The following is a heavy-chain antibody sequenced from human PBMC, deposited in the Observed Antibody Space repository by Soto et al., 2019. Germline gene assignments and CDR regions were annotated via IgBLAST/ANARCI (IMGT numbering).Heavy chain of an antibody. J-gene: IGHJ3*02. D-gene: IGHD6-13*01. V-gene: IGHV4-59*08. CDR2: IYYSGST. CDR3: ARRYSSAFDI. CDR1: GGSISSYY. Sequence: KTSETLSLTCTVSGGSISSYYWSWIRQPPGKGLEWIGHIYYSGSTNYNPSLKSRVTISVDTSKNQFSLKLSSVTAADTAVYYCARRYSSAFDIWGQGTMVTVSS.